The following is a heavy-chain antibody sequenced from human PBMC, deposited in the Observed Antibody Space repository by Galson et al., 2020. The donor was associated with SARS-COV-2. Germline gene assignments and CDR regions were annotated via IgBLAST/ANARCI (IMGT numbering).Heavy chain of an antibody. Sequence: GGSLRLSCAASGFTFSSYYMNWVRQAPGKGLEWVSSISSSSTYRNYADSVNGRFTISRDNAKNSLYLQMNSLRADDTAFYYCARGLFRPYNTNYYVTEYFHHWGQGTLVDVSS. CDR3: ARGLFRPYNTNYYVTEYFHH. J-gene: IGHJ1*01. D-gene: IGHD3-10*01. V-gene: IGHV3-21*01. CDR1: GFTFSSYY. CDR2: ISSSSTYR.